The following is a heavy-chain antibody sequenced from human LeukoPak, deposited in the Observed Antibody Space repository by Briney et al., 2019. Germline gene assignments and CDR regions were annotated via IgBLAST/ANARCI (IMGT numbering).Heavy chain of an antibody. CDR3: ARDLQYLLLMGEIDY. Sequence: GRSLRLSCAASGFTFSSYAMHWVRQAPGKGLEWVALISYDGSNKYYADSVKGRFTISRDNSKNTLYLQMHSLRADDTAVYYCARDLQYLLLMGEIDYWGQGTLVTVSS. CDR2: ISYDGSNK. J-gene: IGHJ4*02. CDR1: GFTFSSYA. D-gene: IGHD2-2*01. V-gene: IGHV3-30*04.